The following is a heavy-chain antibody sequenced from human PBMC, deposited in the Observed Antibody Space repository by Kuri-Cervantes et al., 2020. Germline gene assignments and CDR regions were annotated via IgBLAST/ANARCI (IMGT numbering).Heavy chain of an antibody. CDR2: IWYDGSNK. V-gene: IGHV3-33*01. CDR3: ASDMYYYDSSGYLVWGRDDY. J-gene: IGHJ4*02. D-gene: IGHD3-22*01. Sequence: GESLKISCAASGFTFSSYGMHWVRQAPGKGLEWVAAIWYDGSNKYYADSVKGRFTISRDNSKNTLYLQMNSLRAEDTAVYYCASDMYYYDSSGYLVWGRDDYWGQGTLVTVSS. CDR1: GFTFSSYG.